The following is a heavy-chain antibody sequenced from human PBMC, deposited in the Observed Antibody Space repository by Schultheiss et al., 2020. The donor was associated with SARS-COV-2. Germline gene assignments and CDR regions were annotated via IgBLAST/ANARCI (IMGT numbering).Heavy chain of an antibody. D-gene: IGHD3-16*01. J-gene: IGHJ4*02. Sequence: GESLKISCAASGFTFSNAWMNWVRQAPGKGLEWVGRIKSKTDGGTTDYAAPVKGRFTISRDNSKNTLYLQMNSLRAEDTAVYYCARDRTGVMPHWGQGTLVTVSS. CDR1: GFTFSNAW. V-gene: IGHV3-15*07. CDR3: ARDRTGVMPH. CDR2: IKSKTDGGTT.